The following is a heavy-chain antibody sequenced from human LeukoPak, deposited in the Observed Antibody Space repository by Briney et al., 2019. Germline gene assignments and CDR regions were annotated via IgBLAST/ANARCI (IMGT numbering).Heavy chain of an antibody. CDR2: IIPIFGTA. CDR1: GGTFSSYA. D-gene: IGHD6-19*01. V-gene: IGHV1-69*05. Sequence: ASVKVPCKASGGTFSSYAISWLRQAPGQGLEWMGRIIPIFGTANYAQKFQGRVTITTDESTSTAYMELSSLRSGDTAVYYCARGPLSLIAVAATEIFDYWGQGTLVTVSS. J-gene: IGHJ4*02. CDR3: ARGPLSLIAVAATEIFDY.